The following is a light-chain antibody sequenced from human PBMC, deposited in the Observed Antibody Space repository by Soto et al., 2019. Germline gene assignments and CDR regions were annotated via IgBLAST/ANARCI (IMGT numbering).Light chain of an antibody. CDR2: GAS. Sequence: EIVMTQSPATLSVSPGERATLSCRASQSVSSNLAWYQQKPGQAPRLLIYGASTRATGIPARFSGSGSGTDFTLTVSRLEPEDFAVYYCQQYGTSPINFGQGTRLEIK. CDR3: QQYGTSPIN. CDR1: QSVSSN. V-gene: IGKV3-15*01. J-gene: IGKJ5*01.